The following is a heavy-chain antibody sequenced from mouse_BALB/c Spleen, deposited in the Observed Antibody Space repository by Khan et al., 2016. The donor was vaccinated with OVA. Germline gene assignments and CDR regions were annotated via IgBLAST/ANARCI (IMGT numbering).Heavy chain of an antibody. D-gene: IGHD2-2*01. J-gene: IGHJ4*01. V-gene: IGHV3-2*02. CDR3: TRSVYYAYAYALDY. Sequence: EVQLQESGPGLVKPSQSLSLTYTASGYSITSDFAWYWVRPSPGNKQEWMDYIRFSGSTSYDPSLKSRLSITRDKSKNTFFLQLSSLTTEDTATYYCTRSVYYAYAYALDYWGQGTSVTVSS. CDR2: IRFSGST. CDR1: GYSITSDFA.